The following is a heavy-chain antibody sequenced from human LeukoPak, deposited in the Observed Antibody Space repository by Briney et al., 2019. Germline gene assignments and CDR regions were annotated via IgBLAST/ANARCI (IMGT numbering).Heavy chain of an antibody. V-gene: IGHV4-34*01. D-gene: IGHD6-6*01. J-gene: IGHJ4*02. CDR3: ARGSLAARQFDY. Sequence: SETLSLTCAVYGGSFSGYYWSWIRQPPGKGLEWIGEINHSGSANYNPSLKSRVTISVDTSKNQFSLKLSSVTAADTAVYYCARGSLAARQFDYWGQGTLVIVSS. CDR2: INHSGSA. CDR1: GGSFSGYY.